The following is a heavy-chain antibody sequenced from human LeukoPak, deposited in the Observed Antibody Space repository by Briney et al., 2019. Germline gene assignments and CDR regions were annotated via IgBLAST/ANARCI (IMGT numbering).Heavy chain of an antibody. CDR2: ISAYNGNT. CDR1: GGTFSSYA. Sequence: ASVKVSCKASGGTFSSYAISWVRQAPGQGLEWMGWISAYNGNTNYAQKLQGRVTMTTDTSTSTAYMELRSLRSDDTAVYYCARVWVVVAARPLDYWGQGTLVTVSS. CDR3: ARVWVVVAARPLDY. J-gene: IGHJ4*02. D-gene: IGHD2-15*01. V-gene: IGHV1-18*01.